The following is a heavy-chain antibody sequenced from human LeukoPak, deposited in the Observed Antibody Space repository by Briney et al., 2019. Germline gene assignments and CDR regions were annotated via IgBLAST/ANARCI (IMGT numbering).Heavy chain of an antibody. CDR3: AKWKYSNSGIDDY. CDR1: GFTFSIYT. V-gene: IGHV3-23*01. D-gene: IGHD6-6*01. Sequence: PGRSLRLSCAASGFTFSIYTMHWVRQVPGKGLEWVSVISGSGDNTYYADSVKGRFTISRDNSKNMLYLQMNSLRAEDTAVYYCAKWKYSNSGIDDYWGQGTLVTVSS. J-gene: IGHJ4*02. CDR2: ISGSGDNT.